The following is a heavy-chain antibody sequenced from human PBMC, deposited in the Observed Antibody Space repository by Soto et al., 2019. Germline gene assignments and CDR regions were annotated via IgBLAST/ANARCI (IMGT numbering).Heavy chain of an antibody. CDR3: AADIYDFWSGYYKDFDY. D-gene: IGHD3-3*01. V-gene: IGHV1-58*01. J-gene: IGHJ4*02. Sequence: SVKVSCKASGFTFTSSAVQWVRQARGQRLEWIGWIVVGSGNTNYAQKFQERVTITRDMSTSTAYMELRSLRSEDTAVYYCAADIYDFWSGYYKDFDYWGQATLVTVSS. CDR2: IVVGSGNT. CDR1: GFTFTSSA.